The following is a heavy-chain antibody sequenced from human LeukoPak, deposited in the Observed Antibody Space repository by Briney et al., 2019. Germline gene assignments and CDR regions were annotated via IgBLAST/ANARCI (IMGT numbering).Heavy chain of an antibody. Sequence: SETLSLTCIVSGGSISSSSYYWGWIRQPPGKGLEWIGSFYYSGSTYYNPSPKSRVTISVDTSKNQFSLKLSSVTAADTAVYYCARHDFWSGSLFDYWGQGTLVTVSS. J-gene: IGHJ4*02. CDR1: GGSISSSSYY. CDR3: ARHDFWSGSLFDY. D-gene: IGHD3-3*01. CDR2: FYYSGST. V-gene: IGHV4-39*01.